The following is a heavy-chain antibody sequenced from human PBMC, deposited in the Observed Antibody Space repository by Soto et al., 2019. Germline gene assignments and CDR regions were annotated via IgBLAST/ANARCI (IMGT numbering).Heavy chain of an antibody. Sequence: EVQLVESGGGLVQPGGSLRLSCAASGFTFSSYWMHWVRQAPGKGLVWVSRINSDGSSTSYADSVKGRFTISRDNAKNTMYLQMNSLRAEDTAVYYCARVPRYFEWLLNREYGYFDLWGRGTLVTVSS. V-gene: IGHV3-74*01. CDR1: GFTFSSYW. D-gene: IGHD3-9*01. CDR2: INSDGSST. CDR3: ARVPRYFEWLLNREYGYFDL. J-gene: IGHJ2*01.